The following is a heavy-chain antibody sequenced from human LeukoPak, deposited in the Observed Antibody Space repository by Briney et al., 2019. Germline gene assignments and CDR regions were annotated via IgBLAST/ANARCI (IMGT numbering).Heavy chain of an antibody. V-gene: IGHV3-74*01. J-gene: IGHJ4*02. CDR1: GFAFSSSW. Sequence: PGGSLRLSCAASGFAFSSSWMLWVRQAPGKGLVWVSRINSDRTYTNYADSVKGRFTISRDNAKNTLYLQMNSLRAEDTAVYYCARDLSHTFDYWGQGTLVTVSS. CDR3: ARDLSHTFDY. CDR2: INSDRTYT.